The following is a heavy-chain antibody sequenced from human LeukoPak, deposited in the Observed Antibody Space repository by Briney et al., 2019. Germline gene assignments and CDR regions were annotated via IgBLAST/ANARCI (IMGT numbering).Heavy chain of an antibody. V-gene: IGHV3-23*01. D-gene: IGHD3-10*01. CDR3: AKIGGPAY. J-gene: IGHJ4*02. CDR1: GFTFSTYG. CDR2: ISDSGGNT. Sequence: GGSLRLSCAASGFTFSTYGMSWVRQAPGKGLECVSSISDSGGNTYYTDSVKGRFTISRDNSKNTLYLQMNSLRAEDTAVYCCAKIGGPAYWGQGTLVTVSS.